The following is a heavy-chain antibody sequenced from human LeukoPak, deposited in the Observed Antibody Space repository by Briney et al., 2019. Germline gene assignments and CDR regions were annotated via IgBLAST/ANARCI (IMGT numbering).Heavy chain of an antibody. Sequence: SETLSLTCTVSGGSISSSSYYWGWIRQPPGKGLEWIGSIYHSGSTYYNPSLKSRVTISVDTSKNQFSLKLSSVTAADTAVYYCARVQGTGTTDYWGQGTLVTVSS. CDR3: ARVQGTGTTDY. J-gene: IGHJ4*02. D-gene: IGHD1-7*01. V-gene: IGHV4-39*07. CDR1: GGSISSSSYY. CDR2: IYHSGST.